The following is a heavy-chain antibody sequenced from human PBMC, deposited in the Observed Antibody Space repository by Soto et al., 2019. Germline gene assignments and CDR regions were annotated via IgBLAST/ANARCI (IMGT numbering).Heavy chain of an antibody. CDR2: IKQDGSEK. D-gene: IGHD7-27*01. CDR1: GFTFSSYW. Sequence: EVQLVESGGGLVQPGGSLRLSCAASGFTFSSYWMSWVRQAPGKGLEWVANIKQDGSEKYYVDSVKGRLTISRDNAKNSLYRQMNSLRAEDTAVYYCARGLGIRGNWFDPWGQGTLVTVSS. J-gene: IGHJ5*02. CDR3: ARGLGIRGNWFDP. V-gene: IGHV3-7*01.